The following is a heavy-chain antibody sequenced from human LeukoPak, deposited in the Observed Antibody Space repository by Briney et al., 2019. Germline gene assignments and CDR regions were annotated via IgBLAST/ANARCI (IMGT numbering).Heavy chain of an antibody. CDR2: TYTSGST. CDR1: GGSINNYY. CDR3: GRSAGFVHFDH. Sequence: SETLSLTCSVSGGSINNYYWSWIRQPAGKGLEWIGRTYTSGSTNYNPSLRSRVTMSVDTSKNQFSLKLSSVTAADTAVYYCGRSAGFVHFDHWGQGTLVTVTS. D-gene: IGHD3-16*01. J-gene: IGHJ4*02. V-gene: IGHV4-4*07.